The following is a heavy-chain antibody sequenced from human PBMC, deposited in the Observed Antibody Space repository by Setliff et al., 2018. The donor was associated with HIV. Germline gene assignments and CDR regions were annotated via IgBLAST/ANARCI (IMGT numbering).Heavy chain of an antibody. CDR3: ARAYYHHSGAYWSTDYYYSYIDV. V-gene: IGHV3-23*01. CDR1: GFTFSSYA. D-gene: IGHD3-22*01. J-gene: IGHJ6*03. Sequence: GSLRLSCAASGFTFSSYAITWVRQAPGKGLEWVSAISGSGDSTFYADSVQGRFTISRDNSKNSLYLQMDSLRAEDTAVYYCARAYYHHSGAYWSTDYYYSYIDVWGKGTTVTVSS. CDR2: ISGSGDST.